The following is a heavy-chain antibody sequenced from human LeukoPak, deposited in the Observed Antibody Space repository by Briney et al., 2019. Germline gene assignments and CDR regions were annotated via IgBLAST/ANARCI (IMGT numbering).Heavy chain of an antibody. J-gene: IGHJ4*02. CDR1: GFTFSNYA. D-gene: IGHD3-22*01. CDR2: IKSKSDGGAT. V-gene: IGHV3-15*01. Sequence: PGGSLRLSCAASGFTFSNYAMSWVRQAPGKGLEWVGRIKSKSDGGATEYAAPVKGRFTTSRDDSKNTLYLQMNSLKTEDTAVYYCTTDYNYDSSGYWQPFWRYWGQGTLVTVSS. CDR3: TTDYNYDSSGYWQPFWRY.